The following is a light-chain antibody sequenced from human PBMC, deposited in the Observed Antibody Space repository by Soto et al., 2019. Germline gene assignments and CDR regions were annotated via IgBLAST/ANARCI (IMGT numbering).Light chain of an antibody. Sequence: EFVLPQSPGTLSLSPGERATLSCRASQSVGSSYLAWYQQKPGQAPRVLIYGTSSRATGIPDRFSGSGSGTDFTLTISRLEPEDFAVYYCQQYTTSSWTFGQGTKVDI. V-gene: IGKV3-20*01. CDR3: QQYTTSSWT. CDR1: QSVGSSY. J-gene: IGKJ1*01. CDR2: GTS.